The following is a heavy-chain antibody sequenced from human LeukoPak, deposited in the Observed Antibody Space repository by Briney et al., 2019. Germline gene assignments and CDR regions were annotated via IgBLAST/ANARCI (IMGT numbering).Heavy chain of an antibody. Sequence: GGSLRLSCAASGFTFSSYAMTWVRQAPDKGLEWVSAISGSDGSTYYADSVKGRFTISGDDSQNTLYLQMNSPSAEDTAVYYCAKVETSGGANCYALDYWGQGTLVTVSS. V-gene: IGHV3-23*01. D-gene: IGHD2-2*01. CDR2: ISGSDGST. CDR1: GFTFSSYA. J-gene: IGHJ4*02. CDR3: AKVETSGGANCYALDY.